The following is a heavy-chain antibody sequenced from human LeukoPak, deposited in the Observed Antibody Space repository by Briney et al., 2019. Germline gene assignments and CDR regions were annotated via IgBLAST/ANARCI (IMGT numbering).Heavy chain of an antibody. CDR3: AREFSSSSGASYYFDY. J-gene: IGHJ4*02. CDR2: IYYSGST. D-gene: IGHD6-6*01. V-gene: IGHV4-59*12. Sequence: SETLSLTCTVSGGSISSYYWSWIRQPPGKGLEWIGYIYYSGSTNYNPSLKSRVTISVDTSKNQFSLQLNSVTPEDTAVYYCAREFSSSSGASYYFDYWGQGTLVTVSS. CDR1: GGSISSYY.